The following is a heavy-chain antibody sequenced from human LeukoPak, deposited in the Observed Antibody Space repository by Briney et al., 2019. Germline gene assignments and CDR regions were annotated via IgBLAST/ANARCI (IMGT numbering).Heavy chain of an antibody. CDR2: INDGGTYT. CDR1: GFAFREYW. Sequence: PGGSLRLSCAASGFAFREYWMHWVRQTPGTGLMWVARINDGGTYTAYAVSVKGRFTVSRDNAENTLYLQMNTLRVEDTAIYYCAREIKIQGFRAFDFWGQGTPVTVSS. CDR3: AREIKIQGFRAFDF. D-gene: IGHD3-10*01. V-gene: IGHV3-74*01. J-gene: IGHJ4*02.